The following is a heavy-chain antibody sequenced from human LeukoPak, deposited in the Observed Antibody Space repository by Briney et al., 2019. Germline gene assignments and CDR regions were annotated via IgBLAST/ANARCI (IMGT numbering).Heavy chain of an antibody. V-gene: IGHV3-48*04. D-gene: IGHD3-3*01. Sequence: GGSLRLSCAASGFTFSSYAISWVRQAPGKGLEWVSHISTSGNTIYYADSVKGRFTISRDNAKNSLYLQMNSLRAEDTAVYYCARDSTIFGVVTTNYWGQGTLVTVSS. CDR3: ARDSTIFGVVTTNY. CDR2: ISTSGNTI. CDR1: GFTFSSYA. J-gene: IGHJ4*02.